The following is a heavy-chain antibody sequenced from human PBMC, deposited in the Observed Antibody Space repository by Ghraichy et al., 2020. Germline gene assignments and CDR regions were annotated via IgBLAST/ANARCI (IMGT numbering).Heavy chain of an antibody. D-gene: IGHD6-6*01. CDR2: VYYSGST. Sequence: SETLSLTCTVSGGSIRSSGYYWGWIRQPPGKGLEWIESVYYSGSTYYNPSFKSRVTISVDTSKNQFSLKLSSVTAADTAVYYCARILIAAPGFGAFDIWGQGTMVIVAS. CDR3: ARILIAAPGFGAFDI. J-gene: IGHJ3*02. CDR1: GGSIRSSGYY. V-gene: IGHV4-39*01.